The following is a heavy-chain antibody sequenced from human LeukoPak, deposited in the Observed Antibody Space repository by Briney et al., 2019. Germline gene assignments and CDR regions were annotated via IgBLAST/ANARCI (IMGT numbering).Heavy chain of an antibody. CDR1: GVTVNSNY. CDR3: SRGWMLG. CDR2: IDSGGNT. D-gene: IGHD2-2*03. V-gene: IGHV3-53*01. Sequence: GGSLRLSCAASGVTVNSNYMNWVRQAPGKGLEWVSLIDSGGNTYYADSVKGRFTISRDDSKNTLYLQMNSLRAEDTAVYYCSRGWMLGWGQGTLVTVSS. J-gene: IGHJ4*02.